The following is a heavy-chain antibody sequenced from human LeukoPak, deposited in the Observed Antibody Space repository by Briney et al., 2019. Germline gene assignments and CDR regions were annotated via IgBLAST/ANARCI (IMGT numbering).Heavy chain of an antibody. Sequence: PSETLSLTCTVSGGSISNYYWSWIRQPPGKGLEWIGYVYYTGSTSYNPSLKSRVTISGDTCKNQISLKLSSVTAADTAVYYCTRRGGSSSLDWFDPWGEGTLVIVA. CDR1: GGSISNYY. D-gene: IGHD6-6*01. CDR3: TRRGGSSSLDWFDP. J-gene: IGHJ5*02. V-gene: IGHV4-59*08. CDR2: VYYTGST.